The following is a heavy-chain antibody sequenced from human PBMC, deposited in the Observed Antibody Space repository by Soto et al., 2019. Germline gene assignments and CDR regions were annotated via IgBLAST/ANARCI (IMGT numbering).Heavy chain of an antibody. CDR1: GYSFTSYW. J-gene: IGHJ4*02. CDR2: IYLGDSDT. V-gene: IGHV5-51*01. Sequence: VEALKISCEGSGYSFTSYWIGWVRQMPGKVLEWMGIIYLGDSDTRYSPSFQGQVTISADKYISTDYLQWSSLKASDTAMYYCARMQPTVGGADFDYWGQGTLLTVSS. CDR3: ARMQPTVGGADFDY. D-gene: IGHD3-16*01.